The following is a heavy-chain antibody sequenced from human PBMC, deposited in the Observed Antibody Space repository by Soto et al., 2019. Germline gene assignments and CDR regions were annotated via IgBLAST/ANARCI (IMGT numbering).Heavy chain of an antibody. V-gene: IGHV3-23*01. CDR2: ITGSGHRT. CDR3: ANLIDGLCGWYNFFDY. D-gene: IGHD6-19*01. Sequence: EALLLESGGGLVQPGGSLRLSCAVSGFTFSSYAMSWVRQAPGKGLEWVSAITGSGHRTYYADSVKGRFTISRDNSKNTLYLQMNSLRAEDTAVYDCANLIDGLCGWYNFFDYWGQGTLVTVSS. J-gene: IGHJ4*02. CDR1: GFTFSSYA.